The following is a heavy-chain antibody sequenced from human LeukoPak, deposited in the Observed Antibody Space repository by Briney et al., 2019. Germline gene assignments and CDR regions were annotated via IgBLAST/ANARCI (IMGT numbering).Heavy chain of an antibody. CDR3: ARDRDSSDWYNEVFDY. V-gene: IGHV3-21*01. CDR1: AFTFRTYS. Sequence: GGSLRLSCVASAFTFRTYSMHWVRQAPGKGLEWVSSISGSTSYIYYADSVRGRFTISRDNAKNSLYLQMNSLRAEDTAVYYCARDRDSSDWYNEVFDYWGQGTLVTVSS. D-gene: IGHD6-19*01. CDR2: ISGSTSYI. J-gene: IGHJ4*02.